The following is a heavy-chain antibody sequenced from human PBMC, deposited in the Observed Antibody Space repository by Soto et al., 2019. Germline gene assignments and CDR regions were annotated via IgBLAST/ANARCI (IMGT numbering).Heavy chain of an antibody. V-gene: IGHV3-74*01. CDR2: INSDGSST. J-gene: IGHJ4*02. Sequence: GGSLRLSCAASGFTFNTYWMHWVRQAPGKGLVWVSRINSDGSSTNYADSVKGRFTISRDNAKNTLYLQMNSLRDEDTAVYYCASRSSSSGFDYWGQGTLVTVSS. CDR1: GFTFNTYW. D-gene: IGHD6-6*01. CDR3: ASRSSSSGFDY.